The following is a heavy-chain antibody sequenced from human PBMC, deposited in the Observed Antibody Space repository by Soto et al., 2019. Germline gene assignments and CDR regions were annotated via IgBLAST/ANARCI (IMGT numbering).Heavy chain of an antibody. CDR2: VHDSWGS. CDR1: GGSISSYY. Sequence: QVPLQESGPGLVKPSETLSLSCTVSGGSISSYYWSWIRQPPGKGLEWIGYVHDSWGSHYNPSLKRRVAIPLDKYKSRYSLKLTSVTATDTLEYYCVRQGFVALHGLVDVWGQGATVTVSS. V-gene: IGHV4-59*08. J-gene: IGHJ6*02. CDR3: VRQGFVALHGLVDV. D-gene: IGHD3-10*01.